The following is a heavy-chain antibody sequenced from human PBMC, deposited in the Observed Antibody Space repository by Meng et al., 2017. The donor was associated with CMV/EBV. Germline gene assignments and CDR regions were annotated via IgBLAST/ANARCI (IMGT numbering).Heavy chain of an antibody. D-gene: IGHD6-13*01. CDR2: INPNSGGT. V-gene: IGHV1-2*02. J-gene: IGHJ4*02. CDR1: GYTFTGYY. Sequence: ASVKVSCKASGYTFTGYYMHWVRQAPGQGLEWMGWINPNSGGTNYAQKLQGRVTMTRDTSISTAYMELSRLRSDDTAVYYCARDLTPLGGQKEQQLENDYWGQGTLVTVSS. CDR3: ARDLTPLGGQKEQQLENDY.